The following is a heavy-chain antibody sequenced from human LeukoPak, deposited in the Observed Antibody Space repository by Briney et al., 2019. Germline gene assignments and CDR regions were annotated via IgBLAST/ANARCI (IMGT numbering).Heavy chain of an antibody. CDR1: GGSISSSPYY. V-gene: IGHV4-39*01. D-gene: IGHD2-2*01. J-gene: IGHJ3*01. CDR2: IYYSGST. Sequence: SETLSLTCTASGGSISSSPYYWGWIRQPPGKGLEWIGSIYYSGSTYYNPSLKSRVTISVDTSKNQFSLKLSSVTAADTAVYYCASYCSTTSCPHRRAFDVWGQGTMVTVSS. CDR3: ASYCSTTSCPHRRAFDV.